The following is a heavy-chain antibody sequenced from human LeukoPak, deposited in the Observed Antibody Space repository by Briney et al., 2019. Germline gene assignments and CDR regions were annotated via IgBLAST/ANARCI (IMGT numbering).Heavy chain of an antibody. D-gene: IGHD5-24*01. CDR1: GGTFSSYA. V-gene: IGHV1-69*04. Sequence: SVKVSCKASGGTFSSYAISWVRQAPGQGLEWMGRIIPILGIANYAQKLQGRVTITADKSTSTAYMELSSLRSEDTAVYYCARGGRDGYNTFDYWGQGTLVTVSS. J-gene: IGHJ4*02. CDR3: ARGGRDGYNTFDY. CDR2: IIPILGIA.